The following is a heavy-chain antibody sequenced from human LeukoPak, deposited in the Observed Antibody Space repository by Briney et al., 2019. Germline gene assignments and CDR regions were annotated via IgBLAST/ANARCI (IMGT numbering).Heavy chain of an antibody. CDR3: ARGAADIVVVPAALDYYYYGMDV. CDR2: IIPIFGTA. J-gene: IGHJ6*04. V-gene: IGHV1-69*13. Sequence: GASVKVSCTASGGTFSSYAISWVRQAPGQGLEWMGGIIPIFGTANYAQKFQGRVTITADESTSTAYMELSSLRSEDTAVYYCARGAADIVVVPAALDYYYYGMDVWGKGTTVTVSS. CDR1: GGTFSSYA. D-gene: IGHD2-2*01.